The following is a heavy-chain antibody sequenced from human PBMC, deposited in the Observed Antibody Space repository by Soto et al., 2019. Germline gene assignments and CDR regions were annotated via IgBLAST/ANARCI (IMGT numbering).Heavy chain of an antibody. CDR1: GGAVSSYY. D-gene: IGHD6-6*01. CDR2: INPSGGT. V-gene: IGHV4-34*01. J-gene: IGHJ4*02. Sequence: SGTVWLTCTVSGGAVSSYYWSWIRKPPGKGLEWIGEINPSGGTNYNPSLKSRVTISVATSKNQFSLKLSSVTAADTAVYYCARVLAARASRDFDYWGQGTLVTVSS. CDR3: ARVLAARASRDFDY.